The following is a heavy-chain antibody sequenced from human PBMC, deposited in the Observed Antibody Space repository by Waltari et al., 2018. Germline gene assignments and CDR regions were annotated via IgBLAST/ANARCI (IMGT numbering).Heavy chain of an antibody. CDR3: TRVEQWLTPFDD. J-gene: IGHJ4*02. CDR2: NKSKANSYAT. Sequence: EVQLVESGGGLVQPGGSLKLSCAASGFTFSGSAMHWVRQASGKGVELVGHNKSKANSYATAYAASVKGRFTISRDDSKNTAYLQMNSLKTEDTAVYYCTRVEQWLTPFDDWGQGTLVTVSS. V-gene: IGHV3-73*01. CDR1: GFTFSGSA. D-gene: IGHD6-19*01.